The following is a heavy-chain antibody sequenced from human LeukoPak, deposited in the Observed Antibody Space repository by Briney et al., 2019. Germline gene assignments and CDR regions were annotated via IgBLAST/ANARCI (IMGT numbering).Heavy chain of an antibody. CDR2: IYTTGIT. CDR3: ARHRAEMATITDDAFDI. CDR1: GSSIGTYS. V-gene: IGHV4-4*09. J-gene: IGHJ3*02. Sequence: SESLSLTCTVSGSSIGTYSWSWIRQPPGKGLEWVGYIYTTGITHYNPSRKRRVTMSLDTSKNQHSLRLSSVTAADTAVFYCARHRAEMATITDDAFDIWGQGTMVTVSS. D-gene: IGHD5-24*01.